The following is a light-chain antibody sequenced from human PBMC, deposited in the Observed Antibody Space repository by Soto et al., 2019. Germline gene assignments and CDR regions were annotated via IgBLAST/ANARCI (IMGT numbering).Light chain of an antibody. J-gene: IGLJ1*01. CDR3: TSHAGTNNFPYV. Sequence: QSALAQPASVSGSPGQSITISCTGTSGFVGSFSLVSWYQQHPGKAPKVMISEGHRRPSGVPDRFSGAKSGNTASLTVSGLQAEDEADYYCTSHAGTNNFPYVFGTGTKVTVL. V-gene: IGLV2-14*02. CDR2: EGH. CDR1: SGFVGSFSL.